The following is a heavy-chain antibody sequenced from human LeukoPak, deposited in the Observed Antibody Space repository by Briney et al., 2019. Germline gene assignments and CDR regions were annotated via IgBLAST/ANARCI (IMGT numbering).Heavy chain of an antibody. D-gene: IGHD1-26*01. V-gene: IGHV3-30*04. Sequence: GGSLRLSCAASGFTFSSYTIHWVRQAPGKGLEWVADISYDGSNKYYADSVKGRFTISRDNSKNTLYLQMNSLRAEDTAVYYCAKDGSYPTATLDYWGQGTLVTVSS. CDR2: ISYDGSNK. CDR3: AKDGSYPTATLDY. CDR1: GFTFSSYT. J-gene: IGHJ4*02.